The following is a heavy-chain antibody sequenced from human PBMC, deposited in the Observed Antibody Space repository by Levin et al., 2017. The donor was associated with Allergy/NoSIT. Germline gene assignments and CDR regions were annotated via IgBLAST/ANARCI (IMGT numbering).Heavy chain of an antibody. Sequence: PSETLSLTCTVSGGSISSYYWSWIRQPPGKGLEWIGYIYYSGSTNYNPSLKSRVTISVDTSKNQFSLKLSSVTAADTAVYYCARANYDILTGYQTLDYWGQGTLVTVSS. J-gene: IGHJ4*02. CDR2: IYYSGST. D-gene: IGHD3-9*01. CDR1: GGSISSYY. V-gene: IGHV4-59*01. CDR3: ARANYDILTGYQTLDY.